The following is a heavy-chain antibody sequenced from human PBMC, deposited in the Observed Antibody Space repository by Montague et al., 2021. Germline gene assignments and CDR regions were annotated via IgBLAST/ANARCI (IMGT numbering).Heavy chain of an antibody. D-gene: IGHD2-21*02. Sequence: SETLSLTCTVSGASVSSGSYYWSWIRQPPGKGLEWIGNIFYTGSTNYNPSLKSRVTISADTSKNQFSLRLRSVTAADTAVYYCARRMGFVVVTEHDAFDIGGQGTMVPVSS. J-gene: IGHJ3*02. CDR3: ARRMGFVVVTEHDAFDI. CDR2: IFYTGST. V-gene: IGHV4-61*01. CDR1: GASVSSGSYY.